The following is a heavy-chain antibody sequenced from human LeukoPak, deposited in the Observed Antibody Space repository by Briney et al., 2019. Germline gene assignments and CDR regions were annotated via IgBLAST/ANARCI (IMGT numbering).Heavy chain of an antibody. CDR2: INHSGST. CDR1: GGSFSGYY. Sequence: SETLSLTCAVCGGSFSGYYWSWIRQPPGKGLEWIGEINHSGSTNYNPSLKSRVTISVDTSKNQFSLKLSSVTAADTAVYYCASELLSEAFDIWGQGTMVTVSS. J-gene: IGHJ3*02. D-gene: IGHD1-14*01. CDR3: ASELLSEAFDI. V-gene: IGHV4-34*01.